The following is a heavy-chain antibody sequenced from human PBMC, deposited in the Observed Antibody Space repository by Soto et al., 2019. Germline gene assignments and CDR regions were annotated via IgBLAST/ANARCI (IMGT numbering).Heavy chain of an antibody. CDR3: ARASGSSYWFDP. V-gene: IGHV1-18*01. J-gene: IGHJ5*02. Sequence: QVQLVQSGAEVKKPGASVKVSCKASGYTFTSYGISWVRQAPGQGLEWMGWISAYNGNTNYAQKLQGRVTMTTDTYTSTVYMELRSLRFDDTAVYYCARASGSSYWFDPWGQGTLVTVSS. CDR2: ISAYNGNT. D-gene: IGHD1-26*01. CDR1: GYTFTSYG.